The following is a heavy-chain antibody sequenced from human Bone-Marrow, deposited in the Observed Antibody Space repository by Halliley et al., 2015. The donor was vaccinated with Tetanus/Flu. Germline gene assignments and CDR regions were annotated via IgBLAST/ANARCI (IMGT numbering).Heavy chain of an antibody. CDR3: ARRGHGYRKGDWFDS. CDR2: IYYSGTT. Sequence: LRLSCTVSGGSISSGGYYWGWIRQHPGKGLEWIGFIYYSGTTYYNPSLMSRVSLSVDTSKNQFSLRLTSVTAADTAVYYCARRGHGYRKGDWFDSWGQGTLVSVSS. CDR1: GGSISSGGYY. J-gene: IGHJ5*01. V-gene: IGHV4-31*03. D-gene: IGHD5-12*01.